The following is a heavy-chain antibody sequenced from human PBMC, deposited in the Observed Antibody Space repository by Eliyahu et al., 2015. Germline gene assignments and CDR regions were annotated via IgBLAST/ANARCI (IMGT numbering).Heavy chain of an antibody. D-gene: IGHD6-13*01. CDR3: AREGQQLASGAFDP. J-gene: IGHJ5*02. CDR1: GYTFTSYA. V-gene: IGHV1-3*01. CDR2: INAGNGNT. Sequence: QVQLVQSGAEVKKPGASVKVSCKASGYTFTSYAMHWVRQAPGQRLEWMGWINAGNGNTKYSQKFQGRVTITRDTSASTAYMELSSLRSEDTAVYYCAREGQQLASGAFDPWGQGTLVTVSS.